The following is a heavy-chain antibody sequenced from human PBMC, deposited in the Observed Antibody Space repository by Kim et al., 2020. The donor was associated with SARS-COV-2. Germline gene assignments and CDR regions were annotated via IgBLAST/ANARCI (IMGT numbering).Heavy chain of an antibody. CDR3: ARGTNYYDSSGYPDY. Sequence: GGSLRLSCAASGFTFSIYSMNWVRQAPGKGLEWVSSISSSSSYIYYADSVKGRFTISRDNAKNSLYLQMNSLRAEDTAVYYCARGTNYYDSSGYPDYWGQGTLITVSS. D-gene: IGHD3-22*01. CDR1: GFTFSIYS. J-gene: IGHJ4*02. V-gene: IGHV3-21*01. CDR2: ISSSSSYI.